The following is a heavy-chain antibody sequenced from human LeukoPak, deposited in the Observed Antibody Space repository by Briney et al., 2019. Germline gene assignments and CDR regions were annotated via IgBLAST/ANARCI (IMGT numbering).Heavy chain of an antibody. D-gene: IGHD2-15*01. J-gene: IGHJ3*01. CDR3: ARRGADIVTMPAAKRGSFDF. V-gene: IGHV4-59*08. Sequence: SEILSLTCTVSGGSISSYYWSWIRQPPGKGLEWIGYIYYSGSTNYNPSLKSRVTISVDTSKNQFSLKLSSVTAADTAVYYCARRGADIVTMPAAKRGSFDFWGHGTMVTVSS. CDR1: GGSISSYY. CDR2: IYYSGST.